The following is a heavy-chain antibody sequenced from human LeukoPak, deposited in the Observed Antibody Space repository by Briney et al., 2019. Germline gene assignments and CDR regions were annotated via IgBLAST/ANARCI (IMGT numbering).Heavy chain of an antibody. CDR3: ARGVMTVTTDYYYYGMDV. CDR2: IYHSGST. V-gene: IGHV4-59*01. CDR1: GGSISSYY. Sequence: PSETLSLTCTVSGGSISSYYWSWIRQPPGKGLEWIGYIYHSGSTNYNPSLKSRVTISVDTSKNQFSLKLSSVTAADTAVYYCARGVMTVTTDYYYYGMDVWGQGTTVTVSS. J-gene: IGHJ6*02. D-gene: IGHD4-17*01.